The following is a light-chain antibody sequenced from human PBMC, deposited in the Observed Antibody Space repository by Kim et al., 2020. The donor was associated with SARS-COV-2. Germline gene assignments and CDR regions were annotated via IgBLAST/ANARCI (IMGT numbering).Light chain of an antibody. J-gene: IGKJ1*01. CDR1: QGIYNN. CDR3: LQANGYPRV. CDR2: AAS. V-gene: IGKV1-17*01. Sequence: ASVGDRVTITCRASQGIYNNLGWYQQKPGKAPKCLIYAASILQSGVPSRFSGSGSGTEFTLTINGLEPEDFATYFCLQANGYPRVFGQGTKVEIK.